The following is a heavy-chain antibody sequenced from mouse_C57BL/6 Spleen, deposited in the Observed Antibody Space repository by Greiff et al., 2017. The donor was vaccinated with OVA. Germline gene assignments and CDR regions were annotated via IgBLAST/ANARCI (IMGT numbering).Heavy chain of an antibody. V-gene: IGHV1-82*01. Sequence: QVQLKESGPELVKPGASVKISCKASGYAFSSSWMNWVKQRPGKGLEWIGRIYPGDGDTNYNGKFKGKATLTADKSSSTAYMQLSSLTSEDAAVYFCASFTTVVAIDYWGQGTTLTVSS. CDR2: IYPGDGDT. D-gene: IGHD1-1*01. CDR1: GYAFSSSW. J-gene: IGHJ2*01. CDR3: ASFTTVVAIDY.